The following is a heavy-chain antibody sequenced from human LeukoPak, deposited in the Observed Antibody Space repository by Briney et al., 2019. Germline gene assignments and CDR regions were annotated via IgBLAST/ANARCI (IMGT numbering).Heavy chain of an antibody. J-gene: IGHJ4*02. V-gene: IGHV3-23*01. Sequence: GGSLRLSCAASGFTFSNYAMSWVRQAPGRGLVWVSSIGASGDSICYTDSVKGRFTISRDNSKNTLYLQMSSLRVEDTAVYYCAKIPDVSDYWGQGTLVTVSS. CDR2: IGASGDSI. D-gene: IGHD5/OR15-5a*01. CDR1: GFTFSNYA. CDR3: AKIPDVSDY.